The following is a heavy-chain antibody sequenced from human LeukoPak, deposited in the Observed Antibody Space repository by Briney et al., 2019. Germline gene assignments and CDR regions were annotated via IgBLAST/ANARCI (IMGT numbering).Heavy chain of an antibody. V-gene: IGHV3-30-3*01. CDR2: ISYDGSNK. D-gene: IGHD6-19*01. J-gene: IGHJ4*02. CDR3: ARDRGLYSSGWYEIDY. CDR1: GFTFSSYA. Sequence: GRSLRLTCAASGFTFSSYAMHWVRQAPGKGREGVEVISYDGSNKYYADAVKGRFIISRDNSKNTLYLQMNSLRAEDTAVYYCARDRGLYSSGWYEIDYWGQGTLVTVSS.